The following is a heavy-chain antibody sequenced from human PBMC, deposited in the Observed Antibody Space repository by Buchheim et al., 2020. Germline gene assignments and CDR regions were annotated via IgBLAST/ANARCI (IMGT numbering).Heavy chain of an antibody. V-gene: IGHV4-61*02. CDR1: GGSISSGSYY. D-gene: IGHD3-3*01. J-gene: IGHJ6*02. CDR3: ARGNYDFWSGYYPGRVSGQYGMDV. Sequence: QVQLQESGPGLVKPSQTLSLTCTVSGGSISSGSYYWSWIRQPAGKGLEWIGRIYTSGSTNYNPSLKSRVTISVDTSKNQFSLKLSSVTAADTAVYYCARGNYDFWSGYYPGRVSGQYGMDVWGQGTT. CDR2: IYTSGST.